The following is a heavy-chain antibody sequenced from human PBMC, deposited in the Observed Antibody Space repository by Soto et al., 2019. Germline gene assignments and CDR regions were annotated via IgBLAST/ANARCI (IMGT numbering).Heavy chain of an antibody. J-gene: IGHJ3*02. CDR1: GGSISSSSYY. V-gene: IGHV4-39*01. CDR2: IYYSGST. CDR3: ARPSGSYFLDDAFDI. D-gene: IGHD1-26*01. Sequence: QLQLQESGPGLVKPSETLSLTCTVSGGSISSSSYYWDWIRQPPGKGLEWIGSIYYSGSTYYNPSLKSRVTISVDTSKNQFSLKLSSVTAADTAVYYCARPSGSYFLDDAFDIWGQGTMVTVSS.